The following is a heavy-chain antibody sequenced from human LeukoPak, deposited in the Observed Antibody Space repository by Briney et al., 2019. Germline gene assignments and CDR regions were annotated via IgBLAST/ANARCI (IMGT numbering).Heavy chain of an antibody. Sequence: PSETLSLTCAVYGGSFSDDYWSWIRQPPGKGLEWIGEINHSGSTNYNPSLKSRLTISVDTSKNQFSLKLSSVTAADTAVYYCALFPGEGDPFDIWGRGTMVTVSS. J-gene: IGHJ3*02. D-gene: IGHD3-16*01. V-gene: IGHV4-34*01. CDR2: INHSGST. CDR1: GGSFSDDY. CDR3: ALFPGEGDPFDI.